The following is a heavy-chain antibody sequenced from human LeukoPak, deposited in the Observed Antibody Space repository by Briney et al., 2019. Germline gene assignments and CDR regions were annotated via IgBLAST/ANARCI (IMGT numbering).Heavy chain of an antibody. D-gene: IGHD3-22*01. CDR3: ASTYYYGVWFDP. Sequence: GESLRLSCAASGFTFSSYWMTWARQDPGKGLEWVANIKQDGSETYYVDSVKGRFTISRDNAENSLYLQMNGLRVEDTAVYYCASTYYYGVWFDPWGQGTLVTVSS. J-gene: IGHJ5*02. CDR1: GFTFSSYW. CDR2: IKQDGSET. V-gene: IGHV3-7*01.